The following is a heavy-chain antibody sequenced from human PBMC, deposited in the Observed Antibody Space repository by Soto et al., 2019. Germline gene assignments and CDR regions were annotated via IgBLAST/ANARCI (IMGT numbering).Heavy chain of an antibody. J-gene: IGHJ4*02. CDR1: GFTFSSYS. V-gene: IGHV3-48*01. D-gene: IGHD5-12*01. CDR3: ASYIVATIREISFDY. CDR2: ISSSSSTI. Sequence: GGSLRLSCAASGFTFSSYSMNWVRQAPGKGLEWVSYISSSSSTIYYADSVKGRFTISRDNAKNSLYLQMNSLRAEDTAVYYCASYIVATIREISFDYWGQGTLVTVSS.